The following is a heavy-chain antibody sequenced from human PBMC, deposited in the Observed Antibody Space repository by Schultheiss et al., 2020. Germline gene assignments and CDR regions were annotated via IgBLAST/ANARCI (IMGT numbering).Heavy chain of an antibody. Sequence: ASVKVSFPSSGSPFPGYYILFFRQAPGQGLEWMGWINPNSGGTNYAQKFQGRVTMTRDTSISTAYMELSRLRSDDTAVYYCAGIRMDVWGQGTTVTVSS. V-gene: IGHV1-2*02. J-gene: IGHJ6*02. CDR1: GSPFPGYY. CDR2: INPNSGGT. CDR3: AGIRMDV.